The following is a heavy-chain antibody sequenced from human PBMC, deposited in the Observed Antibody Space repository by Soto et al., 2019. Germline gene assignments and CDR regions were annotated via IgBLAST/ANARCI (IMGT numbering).Heavy chain of an antibody. CDR2: IAYDGSNK. J-gene: IGHJ4*02. CDR1: GFTFSSYG. V-gene: IGHV3-30*18. Sequence: QVQLVESGGGVVQPGRSLRLSCAASGFTFSSYGMHWVRQAPGKGLEWVAVIAYDGSNKYYADSVKGRFTISRDNSKNTLYLQMNSLRAEDTAVYYCAKDQWETTVIRLFDYWGQGTLVTVSS. D-gene: IGHD4-17*01. CDR3: AKDQWETTVIRLFDY.